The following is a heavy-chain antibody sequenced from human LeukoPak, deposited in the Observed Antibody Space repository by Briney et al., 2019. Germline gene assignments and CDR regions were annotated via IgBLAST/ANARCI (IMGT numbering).Heavy chain of an antibody. J-gene: IGHJ6*02. D-gene: IGHD2-2*01. V-gene: IGHV4-39*01. CDR2: IYYSGST. Sequence: PSETLSLTCTVSGDSMSSSRNYWGWIRQPPGKGLEWIGSIYYSGSTYYNPSLKSRVIISVDTSKNQFSLKLTSVTAADTAMYFCARSHPSNYYYGMDVWGQGTTVTVSS. CDR3: ARSHPSNYYYGMDV. CDR1: GDSMSSSRNY.